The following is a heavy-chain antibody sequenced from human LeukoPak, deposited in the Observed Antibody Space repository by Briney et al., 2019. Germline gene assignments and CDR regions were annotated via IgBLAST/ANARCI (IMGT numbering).Heavy chain of an antibody. V-gene: IGHV3-15*01. D-gene: IGHD1-7*01. CDR1: GFSFNNAW. CDR2: IKSKTDGGTT. CDR3: TTEGTLDWNSFDLYY. Sequence: PGGSLRLSCAASGFSFNNAWMTWVRQAPGKGLEWVGRIKSKTDGGTTDYAAPVKGRFTISRDDSKNTLYLQMNSLKTEDTAVYYCTTEGTLDWNSFDLYYWGQGTLVTVSS. J-gene: IGHJ4*02.